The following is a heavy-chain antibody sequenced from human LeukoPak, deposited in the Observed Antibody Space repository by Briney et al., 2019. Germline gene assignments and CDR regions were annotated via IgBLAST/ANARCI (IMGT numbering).Heavy chain of an antibody. J-gene: IGHJ4*02. V-gene: IGHV4-34*01. D-gene: IGHD6-13*01. Sequence: SETLSLTCAVYGGSFSGYYWSWIRQPPGKGLEWIGEINRSGSTNYNPSLKSRVTISVDTSKNQFSLKLSSVTAADTAVYYCARGWSSSNFDYWGQGTLVTVSS. CDR2: INRSGST. CDR1: GGSFSGYY. CDR3: ARGWSSSNFDY.